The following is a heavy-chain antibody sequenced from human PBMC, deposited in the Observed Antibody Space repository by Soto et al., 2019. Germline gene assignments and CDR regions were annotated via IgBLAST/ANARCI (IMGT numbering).Heavy chain of an antibody. J-gene: IGHJ5*02. Sequence: EAQLVESGGGLVQPGGSLRVSCAVSGFTFSSYWMSWVRQAPGKGLEWVAKIKQDGSEKDYVDSVKGRFTISRDNAKNSLYRHMNTLRAEDTAVYFCARGGRDAYDWFDPWGQGTRVTVSS. CDR3: ARGGRDAYDWFDP. CDR2: IKQDGSEK. V-gene: IGHV3-7*01. CDR1: GFTFSSYW. D-gene: IGHD3-16*01.